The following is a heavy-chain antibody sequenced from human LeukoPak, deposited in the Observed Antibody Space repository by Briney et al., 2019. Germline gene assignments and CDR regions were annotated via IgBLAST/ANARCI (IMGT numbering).Heavy chain of an antibody. Sequence: SETLSLTCTVSGGSISSYYWSWIRQPPGKGLEWIGYIYYSGSTYYNPSLKSRFTISVDTSKNQFSLKLSSVTAADTAVYYCASLIGTDDYWGQGTLVTVSS. J-gene: IGHJ4*02. D-gene: IGHD2/OR15-2a*01. CDR2: IYYSGST. V-gene: IGHV4-59*06. CDR1: GGSISSYY. CDR3: ASLIGTDDY.